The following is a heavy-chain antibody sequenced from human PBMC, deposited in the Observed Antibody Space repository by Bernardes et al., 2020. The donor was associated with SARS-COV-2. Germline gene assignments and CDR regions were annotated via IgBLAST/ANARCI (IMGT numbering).Heavy chain of an antibody. J-gene: IGHJ4*02. D-gene: IGHD3-16*01. Sequence: TLSLTCAVSGGSISGSYWNWFRQPPGKGLEWIGYVNFGGNTNYNPSLKGRVTISIDTSKRQFSLSLTSVTAADTAVYYFARANNYNYVYPVDWGQGTLVTVSS. V-gene: IGHV4-59*01. CDR3: ARANNYNYVYPVD. CDR2: VNFGGNT. CDR1: GGSISGSY.